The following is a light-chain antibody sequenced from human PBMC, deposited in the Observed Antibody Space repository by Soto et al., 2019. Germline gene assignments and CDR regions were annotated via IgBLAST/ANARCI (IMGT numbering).Light chain of an antibody. V-gene: IGKV3-20*01. CDR1: QSVSSSS. Sequence: IVLTQAPCTLSLTPGYSATLSFMSSQSVSSSSLAWYQQKPGQAPRLLFFGVSNRAAGVPDRFGGSGSGTDFTLTISRLEPEDFAVYYCQQYSSLPLTFGGGTKVDIK. CDR2: GVS. CDR3: QQYSSLPLT. J-gene: IGKJ4*01.